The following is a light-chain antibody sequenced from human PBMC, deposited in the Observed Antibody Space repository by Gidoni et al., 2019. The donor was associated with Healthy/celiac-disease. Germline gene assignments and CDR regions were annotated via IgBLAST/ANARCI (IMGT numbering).Light chain of an antibody. Sequence: EIVLTQSPATLSLSPGERATLPCRASQRVSSYLAWYQQKPGQAPRLLIYDASNRATGIPARFSGSGSGTDFSLTISSLEPEDFAVYYCQQRSNWPPNTFGQGTKLEIK. V-gene: IGKV3-11*01. CDR2: DAS. J-gene: IGKJ2*01. CDR3: QQRSNWPPNT. CDR1: QRVSSY.